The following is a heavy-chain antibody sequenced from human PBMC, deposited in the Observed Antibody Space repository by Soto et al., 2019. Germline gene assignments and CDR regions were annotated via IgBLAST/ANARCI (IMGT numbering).Heavy chain of an antibody. CDR2: INPNGGST. Sequence: ASVKVSCKASGYIFINYYIHWVRQAPGQGLEWIGIINPNGGSTNYAQKFRGRVTMARDTSTSTVYMDLSSLRSEDTAVYYCARHGETGTQGDNWFDPWGQGTLVTVSS. CDR3: ARHGETGTQGDNWFDP. CDR1: GYIFINYY. V-gene: IGHV1-46*01. J-gene: IGHJ5*02. D-gene: IGHD1-1*01.